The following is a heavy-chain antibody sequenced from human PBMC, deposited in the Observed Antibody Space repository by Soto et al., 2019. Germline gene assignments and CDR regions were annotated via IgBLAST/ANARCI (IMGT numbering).Heavy chain of an antibody. CDR3: ARFGKDYYDSSVPDY. CDR2: IYSGGST. CDR1: GFTVSSNY. J-gene: IGHJ4*02. Sequence: GGSLRLSCAASGFTVSSNYMSWVRQAPGKGLEWVSVIYSGGSTYYADSVKGRFTIPRDNSKNTLYLQMNSLRAEDTAVYYCARFGKDYYDSSVPDYWGQGTLVTVSS. V-gene: IGHV3-53*01. D-gene: IGHD3-22*01.